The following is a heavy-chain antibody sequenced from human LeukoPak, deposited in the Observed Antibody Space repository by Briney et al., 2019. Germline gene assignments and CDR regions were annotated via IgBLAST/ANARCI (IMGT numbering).Heavy chain of an antibody. D-gene: IGHD6-13*01. Sequence: SGNTNYAQKFQERVTITRDMSTSTAYMELSSLRSEDTAVYYCARGLRESWQQLMVDAFDIWGQGTMVTVSS. V-gene: IGHV1-58*01. CDR3: ARGLRESWQQLMVDAFDI. CDR2: SGNT. J-gene: IGHJ3*02.